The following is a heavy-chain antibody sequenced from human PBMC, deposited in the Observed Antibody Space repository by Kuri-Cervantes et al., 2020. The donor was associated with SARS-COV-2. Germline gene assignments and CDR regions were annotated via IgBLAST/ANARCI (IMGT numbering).Heavy chain of an antibody. V-gene: IGHV3-74*01. D-gene: IGHD1-1*01. CDR3: VRDGDHWNFDY. CDR1: GFTFSGHW. J-gene: IGHJ4*02. CDR2: INPDGSYT. Sequence: GGFLRLSCAASGFTFSGHWIHWVRQAPGKGLVWASRINPDGSYTNNADSVKGRFNLSRDNAKNMLFLQMNSLRAVDTAVYYCVRDGDHWNFDYWGQGTLVTVSS.